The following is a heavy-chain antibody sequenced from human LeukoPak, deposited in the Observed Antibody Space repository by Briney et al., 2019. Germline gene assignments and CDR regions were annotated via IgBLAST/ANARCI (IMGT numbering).Heavy chain of an antibody. V-gene: IGHV1-3*04. CDR3: ARDGHSKDYGDH. Sequence: ASVKVSCKASGYTFSSYSMHWVRQAPGQRLEWMGWINTDNGNTEYSQKFQGRVTFTRDTSASIAYMELGSLRSEDTAVYYCARDGHSKDYGDHWGQGTLVTVSS. J-gene: IGHJ4*02. CDR1: GYTFSSYS. D-gene: IGHD2-21*01. CDR2: INTDNGNT.